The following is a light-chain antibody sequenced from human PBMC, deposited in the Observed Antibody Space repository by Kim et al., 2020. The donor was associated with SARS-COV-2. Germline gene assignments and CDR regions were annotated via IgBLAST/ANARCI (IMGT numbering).Light chain of an antibody. J-gene: IGLJ2*01. CDR2: DVS. V-gene: IGLV2-14*03. CDR1: SSDVGGYNY. CDR3: TSYTNSGSTVL. Sequence: QSALTQPASVSGSPGQSITISCTGTSSDVGGYNYVSWYQQHPGKAPKLMIYDVSDRPSGVSNRFSGSKSGNTASLTISGLQAEDEADYYCTSYTNSGSTVLFGGGTQLTVL.